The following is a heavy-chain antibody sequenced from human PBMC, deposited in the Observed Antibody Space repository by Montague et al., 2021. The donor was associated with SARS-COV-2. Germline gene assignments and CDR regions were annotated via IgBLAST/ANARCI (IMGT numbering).Heavy chain of an antibody. J-gene: IGHJ4*02. D-gene: IGHD2-15*01. V-gene: IGHV4-39*02. CDR3: ARAQNICFIANCVNYFDL. CDR2: IFHSGSA. CDR1: GAPLTAGTYH. Sequence: SETLSLTCTVSGAPLTAGTYHWAWIRQPPGQGLEWIGNIFHSGSASYNPSLKSRVTMSVDTSKKHFSLRLSSVTAADTAVYYCARAQNICFIANCVNYFDLWGLGALVTVSS.